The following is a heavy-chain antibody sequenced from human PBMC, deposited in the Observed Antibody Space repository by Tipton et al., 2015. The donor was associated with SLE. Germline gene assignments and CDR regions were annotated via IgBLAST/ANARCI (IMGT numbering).Heavy chain of an antibody. CDR1: GGSISSSSYY. CDR2: IYYSGST. CDR3: ARDLIRAGYFDY. D-gene: IGHD3-10*01. V-gene: IGHV4-39*07. J-gene: IGHJ4*02. Sequence: TLSLTCTVSGGSISSSSYYWGWIRQPPGKGLEWIGSIYYSGSTYYNPSLKSRVTISVDTSKNQFSLELSSVTAADTAVYYCARDLIRAGYFDYWGQGTLVTVSS.